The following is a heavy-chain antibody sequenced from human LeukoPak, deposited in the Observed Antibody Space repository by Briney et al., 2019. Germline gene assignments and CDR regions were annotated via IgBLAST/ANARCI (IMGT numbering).Heavy chain of an antibody. CDR1: GFSLTTYW. D-gene: IGHD6-6*01. J-gene: IGHJ4*02. CDR2: INQDGSVK. V-gene: IGHV3-7*01. Sequence: PGGSLRLSCAASGFSLTTYWMSWVRQAPGKGLEWVGNINQDGSVKYYVESVKGRFTISRDNAKNSVYLQMNSLRVEDTAVYYCARIGYSSSSFDYWGQGTQVTVSS. CDR3: ARIGYSSSSFDY.